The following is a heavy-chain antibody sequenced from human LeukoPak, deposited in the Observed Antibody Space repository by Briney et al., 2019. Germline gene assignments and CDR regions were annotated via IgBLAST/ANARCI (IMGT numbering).Heavy chain of an antibody. D-gene: IGHD5-24*01. CDR2: ISAYNDNI. CDR1: GYTFTSYG. J-gene: IGHJ4*02. CDR3: ARDWRDGYNYYFDY. V-gene: IGHV1-18*01. Sequence: GASVKVSCKASGYTFTSYGISWVRQAPGQGLEWMGWISAYNDNINYAQKLQGRVTMTTDTSTSTAYMELRSLRSDDTAVYYCARDWRDGYNYYFDYWGQGTLVTVSS.